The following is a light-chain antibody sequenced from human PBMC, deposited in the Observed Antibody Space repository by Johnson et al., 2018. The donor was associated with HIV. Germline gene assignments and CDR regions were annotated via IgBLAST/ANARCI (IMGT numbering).Light chain of an antibody. CDR1: SSNIGNNY. CDR2: ENN. J-gene: IGLJ1*01. V-gene: IGLV1-51*02. Sequence: QAVLTQPPSVSAAPGQKVTISCSGSSSNIGNNYVSWYQQLPGTAPTLLIYENNKRPSGIPDRFSGSKSGTSATLGITGLQTGDEADYYCGTWDSSLSASYGFGTGTKVTVL. CDR3: GTWDSSLSASYG.